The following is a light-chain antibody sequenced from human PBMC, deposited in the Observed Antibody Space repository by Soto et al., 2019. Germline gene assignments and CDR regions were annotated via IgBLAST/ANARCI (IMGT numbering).Light chain of an antibody. V-gene: IGKV1-5*03. J-gene: IGKJ1*01. Sequence: DIKMTQSPSTLSASPGDRVIITCRASQSINKWLAWYQQRPGEAPKLLIYQASHLQSGVPSRFSGSGSETEFSLTISSLQPADFATYYCQHYSRYPWTFVQGTKVEIK. CDR1: QSINKW. CDR2: QAS. CDR3: QHYSRYPWT.